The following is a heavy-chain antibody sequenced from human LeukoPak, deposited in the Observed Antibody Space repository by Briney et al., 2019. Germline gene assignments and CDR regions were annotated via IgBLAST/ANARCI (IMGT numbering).Heavy chain of an antibody. J-gene: IGHJ5*02. CDR3: ARGTSGYSGSYRA. V-gene: IGHV3-48*04. CDR1: GFTFSSSA. CDR2: ISSGTSTI. D-gene: IGHD1-26*01. Sequence: GGSLRLSCAASGFTFSSSAMNWVRQAPGKGLEWVSYISSGTSTIYYADSVKGRFTISRDNAKNSLYLQMNSLRAEDTAVYYCARGTSGYSGSYRAWGQGTLVTVSS.